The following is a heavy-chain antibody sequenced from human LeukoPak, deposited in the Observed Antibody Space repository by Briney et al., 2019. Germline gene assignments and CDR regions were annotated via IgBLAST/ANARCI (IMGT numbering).Heavy chain of an antibody. CDR2: LYSDGST. J-gene: IGHJ4*02. CDR1: GFTVITND. Sequence: GGSLRLSCAASGFTVITNDMTWVRQAPGKGLEWVSVLYSDGSTKYADSVQGRFTISRDNSKNTLYLDMNSLSPDDTAVYYCARGVEPLAANTLAYWGQGTLVTVSS. CDR3: ARGVEPLAANTLAY. V-gene: IGHV3-53*01. D-gene: IGHD1-14*01.